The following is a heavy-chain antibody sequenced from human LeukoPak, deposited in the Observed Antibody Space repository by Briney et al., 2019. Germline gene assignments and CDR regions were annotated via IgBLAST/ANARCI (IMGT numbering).Heavy chain of an antibody. J-gene: IGHJ4*02. D-gene: IGHD1-26*01. V-gene: IGHV4-34*01. CDR2: INHSGST. CDR3: ASPAIFGSYYFDY. CDR1: GGSFSGYY. Sequence: MASETLSLTCAVYGGSFSGYYWSWIRQPPGKGLEWIGEINHSGSTNYNPSLKSRVTMSVDTSKNQFSLKLSSVTAADTAVYYCASPAIFGSYYFDYWGQGTLVTVSS.